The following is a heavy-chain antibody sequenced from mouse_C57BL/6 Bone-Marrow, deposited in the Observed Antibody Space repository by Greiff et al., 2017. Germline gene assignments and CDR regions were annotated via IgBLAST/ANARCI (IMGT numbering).Heavy chain of an antibody. CDR1: GYTFTSYW. V-gene: IGHV1-72*01. D-gene: IGHD3-2*02. CDR3: ARRRGRQLRAGLFAY. Sequence: QVQLQQPGAELVKPGASVKLSCKASGYTFTSYWMHWVKQRPGRGLEWIGRIDPNSGGTKYNEKFKSKATLTVDKPSSTAYMQLSSLTSEDSAVYYCARRRGRQLRAGLFAYWGQGTLVTVSA. J-gene: IGHJ3*01. CDR2: IDPNSGGT.